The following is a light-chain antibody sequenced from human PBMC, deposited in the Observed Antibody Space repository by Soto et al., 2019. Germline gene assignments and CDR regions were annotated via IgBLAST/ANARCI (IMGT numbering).Light chain of an antibody. J-gene: IGKJ1*01. CDR3: QKYNSAPWT. CDR2: VAS. V-gene: IGKV1-27*01. CDR1: QDIRNY. Sequence: DIQMTQSPSSLSASVGDRVTITCRASQDIRNYLAWYQQKPGKIPVLLIYVASTLQSGVPSRFSGGGSGTDFSLTISSLQPEDVAIYYCQKYNSAPWTFGQGTKVEI.